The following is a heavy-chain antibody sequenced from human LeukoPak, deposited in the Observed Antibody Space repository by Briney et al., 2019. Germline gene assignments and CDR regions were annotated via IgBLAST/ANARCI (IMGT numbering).Heavy chain of an antibody. Sequence: PGGSLRLSCAASGFTFSSYAMHWVRQAPGKGLEWVAVISYDGGNKYYADSVKGRFTISRDNAKNSLYLQMNSLRAEDTAVYYCARDSGDYSSPVDYWGQGTLVTVSS. J-gene: IGHJ4*02. CDR1: GFTFSSYA. D-gene: IGHD1-26*01. V-gene: IGHV3-30-3*01. CDR3: ARDSGDYSSPVDY. CDR2: ISYDGGNK.